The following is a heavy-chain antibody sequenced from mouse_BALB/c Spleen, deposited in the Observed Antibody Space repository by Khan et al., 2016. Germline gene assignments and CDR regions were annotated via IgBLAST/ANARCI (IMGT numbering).Heavy chain of an antibody. CDR2: INTYTGES. Sequence: QIQLVQSGPELKKPGETVKISCKASGYTFTNYGMNWVKQAPGKGLKWMGWINTYTGESTYDDDFKGRFAFSLETSVSTGYLQINNLKKEDTATYVCARNYYGSSYAIDYWGQGTSVTVSA. CDR1: GYTFTNYG. D-gene: IGHD1-1*01. J-gene: IGHJ4*01. V-gene: IGHV9-3-1*01. CDR3: ARNYYGSSYAIDY.